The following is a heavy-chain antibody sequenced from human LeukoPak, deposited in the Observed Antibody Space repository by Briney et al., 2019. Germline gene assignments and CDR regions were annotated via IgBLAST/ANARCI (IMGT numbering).Heavy chain of an antibody. CDR3: ARDRDIVVVPAREYNWFDP. J-gene: IGHJ5*02. D-gene: IGHD2-2*01. V-gene: IGHV1-69*04. CDR1: GGTFSSYA. Sequence: GASVKVSCKASGGTFSSYAISWVRQAPGQGLEWMGRIIPILGIANYAQKFQGRVTMTRDTSISTAYMELSRLRSDDTAVYYCARDRDIVVVPAREYNWFDPWGQGTLVTVSS. CDR2: IIPILGIA.